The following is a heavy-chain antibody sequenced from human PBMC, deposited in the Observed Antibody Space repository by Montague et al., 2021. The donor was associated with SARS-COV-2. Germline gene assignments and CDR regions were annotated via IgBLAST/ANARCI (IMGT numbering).Heavy chain of an antibody. J-gene: IGHJ4*02. Sequence: SETLSLTCIVSGGSISSSSYYWGWIRQPPGKGLEWIGSIYYSGSTYYNPSLKSRVTISVDTSKNQFSLKLSSVTAADTAVCYCASPGVYYDSSGLLGFDYWGQGTLVTVSS. CDR3: ASPGVYYDSSGLLGFDY. CDR2: IYYSGST. CDR1: GGSISSSSYY. D-gene: IGHD3-22*01. V-gene: IGHV4-39*01.